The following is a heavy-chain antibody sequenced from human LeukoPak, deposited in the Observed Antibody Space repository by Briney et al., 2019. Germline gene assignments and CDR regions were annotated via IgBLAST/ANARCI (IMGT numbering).Heavy chain of an antibody. CDR3: ARDSIWFGEAGAYYYYYGMDV. Sequence: GGSLRPSCAASGFTVSSNYMSWVRQAPGKGLEWVSVIYSGGSTYYADSVKGRFTISRDNSKNTLYLQMNSLRAEDTAVYYCARDSIWFGEAGAYYYYYGMDVWGQGTTVTVSS. V-gene: IGHV3-53*01. CDR1: GFTVSSNY. D-gene: IGHD3-10*01. J-gene: IGHJ6*02. CDR2: IYSGGST.